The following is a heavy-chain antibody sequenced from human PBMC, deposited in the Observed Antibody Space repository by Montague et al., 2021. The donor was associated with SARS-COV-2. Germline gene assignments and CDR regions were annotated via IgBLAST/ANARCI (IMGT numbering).Heavy chain of an antibody. CDR1: GDSVDSDC. CDR3: ARAQTTCFIANCVNYFDY. Sequence: SETLSLTCTVSGDSVDSDCWSWVRQPPEERLEWIGHIHYTGSTEYNPSLKSRASISADASKNSLSLSLASVTAADTAVYFRARAQTTCFIANCVNYFDYWGQGALVTVST. J-gene: IGHJ4*02. CDR2: IHYTGST. V-gene: IGHV4-59*02. D-gene: IGHD2-2*01.